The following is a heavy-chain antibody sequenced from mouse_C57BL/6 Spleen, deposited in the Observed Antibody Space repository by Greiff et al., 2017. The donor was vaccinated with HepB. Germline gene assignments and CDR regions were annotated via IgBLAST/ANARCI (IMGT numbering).Heavy chain of an antibody. CDR2: IDPETGGT. D-gene: IGHD2-3*01. CDR1: GYTFTDYE. J-gene: IGHJ1*03. Sequence: VQLQQSGAELVRPGASVTLSCKASGYTFTDYEMHWVKQTPVHGLEWIGAIDPETGGTAYNQKFKGKAILTADKSSSTAYMELRSLTSEDSAVYYCTSPLDGYYWYFDVWGTGTTVTVSS. V-gene: IGHV1-15*01. CDR3: TSPLDGYYWYFDV.